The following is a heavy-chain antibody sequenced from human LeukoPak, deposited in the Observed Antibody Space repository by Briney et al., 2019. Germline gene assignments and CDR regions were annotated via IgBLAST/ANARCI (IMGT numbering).Heavy chain of an antibody. V-gene: IGHV4-34*01. CDR1: GGSFSGYY. D-gene: IGHD5-12*01. Sequence: PSETLSLTCAVYGGSFSGYYWSWIRQPPGKGLEWIGEIYHSGSTNYNPSLKSRVTISVDKSKNQFSLKLSSVTAADTAVYYCARVLRLDLDYYGMDVWGQGTTVTVSS. CDR3: ARVLRLDLDYYGMDV. J-gene: IGHJ6*02. CDR2: IYHSGST.